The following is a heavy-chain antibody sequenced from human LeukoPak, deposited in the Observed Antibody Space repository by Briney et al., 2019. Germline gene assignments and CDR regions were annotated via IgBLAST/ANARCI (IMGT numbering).Heavy chain of an antibody. Sequence: SETLSLTCTVSGGSISSSSYYWGWIRQPPGKGLEWIGSIYYSGSTYYNPSLKSRVTISVDTSKNQFSLKLSSVTAADTAVYYCARPQYSGGYLYWGQGTLVTVSS. V-gene: IGHV4-39*01. J-gene: IGHJ4*02. CDR2: IYYSGST. CDR3: ARPQYSGGYLY. CDR1: GGSISSSSYY. D-gene: IGHD1-26*01.